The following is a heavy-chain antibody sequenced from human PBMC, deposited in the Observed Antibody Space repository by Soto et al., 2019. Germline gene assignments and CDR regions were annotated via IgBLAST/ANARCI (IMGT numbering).Heavy chain of an antibody. CDR2: IYHSGST. D-gene: IGHD6-13*01. CDR1: GYSISSGYY. Sequence: SETLSLTCAVSGYSISSGYYWGWIRQPPGKGLEWIGSIYHSGSTYYNPSLKSRVTISVDTSKNQFSLKLSSVTAADTAVYYCARIGYSSSWTPGWFDPWGQGTLVTVSS. J-gene: IGHJ5*02. CDR3: ARIGYSSSWTPGWFDP. V-gene: IGHV4-38-2*01.